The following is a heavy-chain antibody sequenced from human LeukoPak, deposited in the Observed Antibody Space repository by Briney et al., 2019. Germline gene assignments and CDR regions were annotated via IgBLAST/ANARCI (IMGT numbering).Heavy chain of an antibody. V-gene: IGHV4-38-2*02. D-gene: IGHD4-11*01. Sequence: SETLSLTCTVSGYSITRNYYWGWIRQPPGKGLEWIASISHGASTYYNPSLQSRVTMSVDTSKNQFSLKLSSVTAADTAVYYCARGPTTVTRALDYWGQGTLVTVSS. J-gene: IGHJ4*02. CDR3: ARGPTTVTRALDY. CDR2: ISHGAST. CDR1: GYSITRNYY.